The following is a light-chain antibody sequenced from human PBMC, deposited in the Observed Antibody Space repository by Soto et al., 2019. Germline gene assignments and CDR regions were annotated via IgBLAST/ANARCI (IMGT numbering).Light chain of an antibody. Sequence: EIVLTQSPATLSLSPGERATLSCRASQSVSSYLAWYQQKPGQAPRLLIYDASNRATGIPARFSGSGSGTIFPFPITSLEPEDFAVYYCQQGNNWPITFAQGTRLEIK. CDR2: DAS. J-gene: IGKJ5*01. CDR1: QSVSSY. V-gene: IGKV3-11*01. CDR3: QQGNNWPIT.